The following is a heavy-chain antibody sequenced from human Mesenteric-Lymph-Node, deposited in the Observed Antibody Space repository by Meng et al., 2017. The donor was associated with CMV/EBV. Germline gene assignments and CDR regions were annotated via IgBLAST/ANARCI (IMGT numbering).Heavy chain of an antibody. V-gene: IGHV3-48*03. D-gene: IGHD2-2*01. CDR3: VRDAAQYYADY. J-gene: IGHJ4*02. CDR2: ISSSGRDI. Sequence: GESLKISCGASGFTFWSYEMDWVRQTPGKGLEWISYISSSGRDIFYADSVKGRFTISRDNAKNSLYLQMTNLRAEDTAIYYCVRDAAQYYADYWGQGTLVTVSS. CDR1: GFTFWSYE.